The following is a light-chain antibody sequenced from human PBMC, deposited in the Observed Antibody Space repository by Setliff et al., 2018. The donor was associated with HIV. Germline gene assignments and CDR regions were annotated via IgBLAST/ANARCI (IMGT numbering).Light chain of an antibody. CDR3: GSYAGSKSYV. CDR2: EVT. J-gene: IGLJ1*01. CDR1: SSDVGVYNY. V-gene: IGLV2-8*01. Sequence: QSALSQPPSASGSPGQSVTISCTGASSDVGVYNYVSWFQQHPGKAPKLMIYEVTKRPSGVPDRFSGSKSGNTASLTVSGLRAEDEADYYCGSYAGSKSYVFGTGTKVTVL.